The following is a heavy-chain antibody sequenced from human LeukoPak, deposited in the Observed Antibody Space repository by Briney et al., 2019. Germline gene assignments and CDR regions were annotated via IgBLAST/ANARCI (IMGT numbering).Heavy chain of an antibody. D-gene: IGHD3-3*01. CDR1: GYTLTELS. CDR2: FDLEDGET. J-gene: IGHJ4*02. V-gene: IGHV1-24*01. CDR3: VTVFVVVPTLIDY. Sequence: ASVKVSCKVSGYTLTELSMHWVRQTPGKGLEWMGSFDLEDGETIYAQKFQGRVTLTGDTSTDTTYMELSSLTFEDTAVYYCVTVFVVVPTLIDYWGQGALVTVSS.